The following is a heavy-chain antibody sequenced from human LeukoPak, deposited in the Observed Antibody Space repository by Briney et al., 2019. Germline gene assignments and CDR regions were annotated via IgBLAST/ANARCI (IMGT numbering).Heavy chain of an antibody. CDR2: INHSGST. Sequence: TPSETLSLTCAVYGGSFSDYYWSWIRQPPGKGLEWIAEINHSGSTKYNPSLKSRVTISVDTSKNQFSLKLSSVTAADTAVYYCARHRRRYMVRGSGFDYWGQGTLVTVSS. J-gene: IGHJ4*02. CDR1: GGSFSDYY. V-gene: IGHV4-34*01. D-gene: IGHD3-10*01. CDR3: ARHRRRYMVRGSGFDY.